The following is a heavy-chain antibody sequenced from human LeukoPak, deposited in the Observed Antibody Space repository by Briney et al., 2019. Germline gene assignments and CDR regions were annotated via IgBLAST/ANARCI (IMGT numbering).Heavy chain of an antibody. CDR1: GFTFSSYS. J-gene: IGHJ3*02. CDR2: ISSSSSYI. V-gene: IGHV3-21*01. Sequence: GGSLRLSCAASGFTFSSYSMNWVRQAPGKGLEWVSSISSSSSYIYYADSVKGRFTISRDNAKNSLYLQMNGLRAEDTAVYYCARDGIRIAAAGPDAFDIWGQGTMVTVSS. D-gene: IGHD6-13*01. CDR3: ARDGIRIAAAGPDAFDI.